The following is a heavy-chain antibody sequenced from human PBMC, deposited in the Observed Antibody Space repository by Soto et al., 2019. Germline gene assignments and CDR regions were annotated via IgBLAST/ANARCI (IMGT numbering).Heavy chain of an antibody. CDR3: AREGCSSTSCYNGFDP. D-gene: IGHD2-2*01. Sequence: SETLSLTCTVSGGAISSGGYYWSWIRQDPGKGLEWIGYIYYSGSTYYNPSLKSRVTISVDTSKNQFSLKLGSVTAADTAVYYCAREGCSSTSCYNGFDPWGQGTLVTVSS. CDR2: IYYSGST. CDR1: GGAISSGGYY. J-gene: IGHJ5*02. V-gene: IGHV4-31*03.